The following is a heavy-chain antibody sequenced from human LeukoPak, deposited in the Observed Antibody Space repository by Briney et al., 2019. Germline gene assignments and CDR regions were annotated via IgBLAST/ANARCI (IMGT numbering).Heavy chain of an antibody. CDR1: GFTVSSNY. CDR2: IYSGGST. J-gene: IGHJ4*02. V-gene: IGHV3-53*01. Sequence: GGSLRLSCAASGFTVSSNYMGWVRQAPGKGLEWVSVIYSGGSTYYADSVKGRFTISRDNSKNTLYLQMNSLRAEDTAVYYCARVYPEYYYDSSGYSYYFDYWGQGTLVTVSS. CDR3: ARVYPEYYYDSSGYSYYFDY. D-gene: IGHD3-22*01.